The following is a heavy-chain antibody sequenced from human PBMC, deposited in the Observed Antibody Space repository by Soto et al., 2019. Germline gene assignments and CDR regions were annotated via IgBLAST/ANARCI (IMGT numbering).Heavy chain of an antibody. J-gene: IGHJ4*02. CDR3: VRDHRLRRFDH. Sequence: EVQLVESGGGLVQPGGSLKLSCATSGFTFSSYWMTWVRQAPEKGLEWVANINEDGSEKYYAVSVKGRFTISRDNPKRSVYLQMDSLRAEDTGVYYCVRDHRLRRFDHWGQGSLVIVSS. V-gene: IGHV3-7*01. CDR1: GFTFSSYW. CDR2: INEDGSEK.